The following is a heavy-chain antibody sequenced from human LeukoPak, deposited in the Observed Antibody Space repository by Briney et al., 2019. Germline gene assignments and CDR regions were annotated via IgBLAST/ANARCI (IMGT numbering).Heavy chain of an antibody. Sequence: GVSLRLSCAASGFTFSNYWMNWVRQAPGKGLEWVANIKQDGSGQYYVDSVKGRFTISRDNAKNSLYLQMNSLRAEDTAVYYCASQKTVVTSFDSWGQGTLVTVSS. CDR1: GFTFSNYW. CDR3: ASQKTVVTSFDS. D-gene: IGHD2-21*02. J-gene: IGHJ4*02. V-gene: IGHV3-7*05. CDR2: IKQDGSGQ.